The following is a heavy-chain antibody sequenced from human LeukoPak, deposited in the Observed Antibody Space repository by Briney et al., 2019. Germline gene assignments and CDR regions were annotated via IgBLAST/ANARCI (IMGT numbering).Heavy chain of an antibody. CDR2: ISYDGSNK. Sequence: PGGSLRLSCAASGFTFSSYAMHWVRQAPGKGLEWVAVISYDGSNKYYADSVKGRFTISRDNSKNTLYLQMNSLRAEDTAVYYCASSRAVHYDYVGVMDVWGKGTTVTVSS. D-gene: IGHD3-16*01. V-gene: IGHV3-30*04. J-gene: IGHJ6*03. CDR1: GFTFSSYA. CDR3: ASSRAVHYDYVGVMDV.